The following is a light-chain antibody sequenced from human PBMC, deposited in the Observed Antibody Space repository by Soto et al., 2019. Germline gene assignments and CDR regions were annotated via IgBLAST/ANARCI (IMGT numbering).Light chain of an antibody. CDR2: DAS. CDR3: QQYNSYWM. V-gene: IGKV1-5*01. Sequence: DIQMTQSPSTLSASVGDRVTITCRASQSISSWLAWYQQKPGKAPKLLIYDASSLESGVPSSFSGSGSGTEFTLTISSLQPDDFATYYCQQYNSYWMFGQGTKV. J-gene: IGKJ1*01. CDR1: QSISSW.